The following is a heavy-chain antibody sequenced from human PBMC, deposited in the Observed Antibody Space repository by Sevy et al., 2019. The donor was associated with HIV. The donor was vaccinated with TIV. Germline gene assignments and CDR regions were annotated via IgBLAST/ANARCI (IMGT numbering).Heavy chain of an antibody. Sequence: GWSLRLSCVASEFIFSSHAVSWVRQAPGKGLEWVSAISGDGENTHYVDSVRGRFTISRDNFKNTLYLQMNSLRAEDTALYYCARDGRGISAFDIWGPGTMVTVSS. CDR2: ISGDGENT. V-gene: IGHV3-23*01. CDR1: EFIFSSHA. D-gene: IGHD3-3*02. J-gene: IGHJ3*02. CDR3: ARDGRGISAFDI.